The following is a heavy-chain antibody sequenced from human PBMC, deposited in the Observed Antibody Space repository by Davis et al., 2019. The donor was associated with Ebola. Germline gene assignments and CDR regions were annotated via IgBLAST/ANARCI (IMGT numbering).Heavy chain of an antibody. J-gene: IGHJ4*02. Sequence: GESLKISCAASGFTFSSYAMHWVRQAPGKGLEWVAVISYDGSNKYYADSVKGRFTISRDNAKNTLYLQMNSLRAEDTAVYYCAKDDGLLWFGELLGTFDYWGQGTLVTVSS. CDR3: AKDDGLLWFGELLGTFDY. D-gene: IGHD3-10*01. CDR2: ISYDGSNK. CDR1: GFTFSSYA. V-gene: IGHV3-30-3*01.